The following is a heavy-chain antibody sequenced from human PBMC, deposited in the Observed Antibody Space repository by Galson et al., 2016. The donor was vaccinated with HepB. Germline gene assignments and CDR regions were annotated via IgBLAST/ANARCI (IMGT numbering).Heavy chain of an antibody. V-gene: IGHV1-18*01. CDR2: ISADNVNT. J-gene: IGHJ3*02. CDR3: ARDLSYNEHAFDI. D-gene: IGHD5-24*01. Sequence: GLEWMGWISADNVNTNYTQKLQGRVTMTTDTSTSTAYMELRSLRSDDTAVYYCARDLSYNEHAFDIWGQGTLVSVSS.